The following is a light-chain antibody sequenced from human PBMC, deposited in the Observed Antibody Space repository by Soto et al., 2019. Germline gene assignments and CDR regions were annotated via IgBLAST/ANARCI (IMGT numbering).Light chain of an antibody. CDR3: QYYGTSPQT. Sequence: EIVLTQSPGTLSLSPGERATLSCRASQSVSSSALAWYQQKPGQAPRRLIYGASSRATGIPDRSSGSGSGTDFTLTISRLEPEDFAVYYCQYYGTSPQTFGQGTKVEIK. J-gene: IGKJ1*01. CDR2: GAS. CDR1: QSVSSSA. V-gene: IGKV3-20*01.